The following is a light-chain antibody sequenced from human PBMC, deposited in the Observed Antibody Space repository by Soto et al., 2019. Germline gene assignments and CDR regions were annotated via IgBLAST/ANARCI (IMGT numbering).Light chain of an antibody. V-gene: IGKV3-20*01. CDR2: DAS. J-gene: IGKJ4*01. Sequence: IVMTQSPDTLSLSPGERATLSCRASQTIRTSLAWYQQRPGQAPRLLIFDASRKTFGVPDRFTGSGSGTDFSLTINRLEPEDFGVYFCQQYGPSVTFGGGTKVDIK. CDR1: QTIRTS. CDR3: QQYGPSVT.